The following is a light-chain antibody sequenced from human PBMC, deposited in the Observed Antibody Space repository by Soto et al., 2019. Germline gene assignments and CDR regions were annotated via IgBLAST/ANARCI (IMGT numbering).Light chain of an antibody. CDR3: SSSTSSSTLDVV. Sequence: QSALTQPASVSGSPGQSITISCTGTSSDVGGYNYVSWYQQHPGKDPKLMIYDVSNRPSGVSNRFSGSKSGNTASLTISGIHSEDEADSYCSSSTSSSTLDVVFGGGTKVTVL. V-gene: IGLV2-14*01. CDR2: DVS. CDR1: SSDVGGYNY. J-gene: IGLJ2*01.